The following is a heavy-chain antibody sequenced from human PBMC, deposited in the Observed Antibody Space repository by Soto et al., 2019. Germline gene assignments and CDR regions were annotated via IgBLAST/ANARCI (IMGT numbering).Heavy chain of an antibody. CDR3: AREEYYYGSGAFFDY. CDR2: IIPILGIA. D-gene: IGHD3-10*01. J-gene: IGHJ4*02. CDR1: GGTFSSYT. Sequence: QVLLVQSGAEVKKPGSSVKVSCKASGGTFSSYTISWVRQAPGQGLEWMGRIIPILGIANYAQKFQGRVTITADKSTSTAYMELSSLRSEDTAVYYCAREEYYYGSGAFFDYWGQGTLVTVSS. V-gene: IGHV1-69*08.